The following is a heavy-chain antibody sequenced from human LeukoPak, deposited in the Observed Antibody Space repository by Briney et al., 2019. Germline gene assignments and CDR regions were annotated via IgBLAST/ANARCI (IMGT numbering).Heavy chain of an antibody. D-gene: IGHD1-1*01. J-gene: IGHJ4*02. CDR3: AYLGLSSDWNDVPGPQTDH. CDR1: GLTFTNAW. CDR2: MSASGSIK. Sequence: GGSLRLSCATSGLTFTNAWMSWFRQAPGKGLEWVSTMSASGSIKFYADSVKGRFTISRDDSKNTFYLQMNSLRIDDTAVYYCAYLGLSSDWNDVPGPQTDHWGQGTLVTVSS. V-gene: IGHV3-23*01.